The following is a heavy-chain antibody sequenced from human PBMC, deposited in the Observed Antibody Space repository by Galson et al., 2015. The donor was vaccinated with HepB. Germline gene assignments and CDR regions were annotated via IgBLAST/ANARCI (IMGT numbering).Heavy chain of an antibody. Sequence: SVKVSCKASGYTFTTYNIRWVRQAPGQGLEWMGWISTDNGNTNYAQKLQGRVTLTTDTSTSTAYMELRSLRSDDTAIYYCARSGSAWSIDYWGQGTLVTVSS. CDR2: ISTDNGNT. CDR3: ARSGSAWSIDY. V-gene: IGHV1-18*04. J-gene: IGHJ4*02. CDR1: GYTFTTYN. D-gene: IGHD6-19*01.